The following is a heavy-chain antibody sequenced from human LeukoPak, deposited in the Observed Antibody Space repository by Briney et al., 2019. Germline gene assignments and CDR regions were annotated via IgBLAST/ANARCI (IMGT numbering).Heavy chain of an antibody. D-gene: IGHD2-21*01. CDR1: GFRFDGYG. Sequence: AGGSLRLSCAASGFRFDGYGMTWVRHAPGKGLEWVAATSSSDAGTYHADSVRGRFTISRDNSKNTLYLQMNSLRAEDAAVYFCAKAPVTSCRGAYCYPFDSWGQGTLVTVSS. CDR2: TSSSDAGT. CDR3: AKAPVTSCRGAYCYPFDS. J-gene: IGHJ4*02. V-gene: IGHV3-23*01.